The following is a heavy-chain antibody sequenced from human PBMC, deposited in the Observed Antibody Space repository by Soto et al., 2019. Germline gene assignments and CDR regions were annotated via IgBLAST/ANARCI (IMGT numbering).Heavy chain of an antibody. J-gene: IGHJ4*02. CDR1: GFTFRNYV. D-gene: IGHD3-10*01. CDR3: ARGYGSGNYPPDY. CDR2: LWYDGSSE. V-gene: IGHV3-33*01. Sequence: QVHLVESGGGVVQPARSLRLSCAASGFTFRNYVMHWVRQALGKGLEWVAVLWYDGSSENYADSVKGRFTISRDNSKSMLSPQKNGLRAEDTAVYCCARGYGSGNYPPDYWGQGTLVTVSS.